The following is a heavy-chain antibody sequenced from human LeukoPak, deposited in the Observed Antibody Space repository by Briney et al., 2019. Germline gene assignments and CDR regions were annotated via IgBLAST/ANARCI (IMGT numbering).Heavy chain of an antibody. CDR2: INPNSGGT. J-gene: IGHJ3*02. CDR3: ARDQPGMGSYGPYDAFDI. Sequence: GASVKVSCKASGYTFTGYYMHWVRQAPGQGLEWMGWINPNSGGTNYAQKFQGWVTMTRDTSISTAYMELSRLTSDDTAIYFCARDQPGMGSYGPYDAFDIWGQGTLVTVSS. D-gene: IGHD3-16*01. CDR1: GYTFTGYY. V-gene: IGHV1-2*04.